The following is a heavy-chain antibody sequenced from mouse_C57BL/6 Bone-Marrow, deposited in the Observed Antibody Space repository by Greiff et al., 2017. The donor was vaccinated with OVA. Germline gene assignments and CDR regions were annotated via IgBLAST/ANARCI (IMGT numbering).Heavy chain of an antibody. CDR1: GFTFSDFY. CDR2: SRNKANDYTT. V-gene: IGHV7-1*01. CDR3: ARDGGHYYAMDY. Sequence: EVMLVESGGGLVQSGRSLRLSCATSGFTFSDFYMEWVRQAPGKGLEWIAASRNKANDYTTEYSASVKGRFIVSRDTSQSILYLQMNALRAEDTAIYYCARDGGHYYAMDYWGQGTSVTVSS. J-gene: IGHJ4*01.